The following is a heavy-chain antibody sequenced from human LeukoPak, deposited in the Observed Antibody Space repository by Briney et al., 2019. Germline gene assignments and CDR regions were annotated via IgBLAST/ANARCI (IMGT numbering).Heavy chain of an antibody. Sequence: PSETLSLTCTVSGGSISNSRYFWGWIRQPPGKGLEWIGSIYYDGSTYYNPSLKSRVTISVDTFKNQFSLKLSSVTAADTAVYYCARDKMGGFDYWGQGTLVTVSS. CDR1: GGSISNSRYF. D-gene: IGHD3-16*01. V-gene: IGHV4-39*07. J-gene: IGHJ4*02. CDR3: ARDKMGGFDY. CDR2: IYYDGST.